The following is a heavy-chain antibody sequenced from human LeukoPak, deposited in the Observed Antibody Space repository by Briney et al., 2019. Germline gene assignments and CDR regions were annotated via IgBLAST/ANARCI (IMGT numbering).Heavy chain of an antibody. CDR2: IYYSGST. Sequence: SETLSLTCTVSGGSISSYYWSWIRQPPGKGLEWIGYIYYSGSTNYNPSLKSRVTIPVDTSKNQFSLKLSSVTAADTAVYYCARHPSANYDSSGYYFDYWGQGTLVTVSS. D-gene: IGHD3-22*01. CDR3: ARHPSANYDSSGYYFDY. J-gene: IGHJ4*02. CDR1: GGSISSYY. V-gene: IGHV4-59*08.